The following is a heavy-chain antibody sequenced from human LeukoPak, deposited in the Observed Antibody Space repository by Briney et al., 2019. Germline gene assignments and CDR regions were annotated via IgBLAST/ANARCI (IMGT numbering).Heavy chain of an antibody. V-gene: IGHV1-8*01. CDR1: GYTLTTYD. Sequence: APLKVSCKASGYTLTTYDINWVRQATGQGLECMGGMNPNTGNTGYAQKFQDRVTMTRNIYIRTAYLGLSSLRSEDSAVYYCARVERGLAAEWGYYYYYGMDVWGQGTAVTVSS. CDR3: ARVERGLAAEWGYYYYYGMDV. D-gene: IGHD6-25*01. J-gene: IGHJ6*02. CDR2: MNPNTGNT.